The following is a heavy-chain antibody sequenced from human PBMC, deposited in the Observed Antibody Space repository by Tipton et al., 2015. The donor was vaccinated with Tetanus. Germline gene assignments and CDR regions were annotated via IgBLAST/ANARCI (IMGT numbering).Heavy chain of an antibody. D-gene: IGHD2-8*01. CDR1: GFTFSTYW. Sequence: SLRLSCAASGFTFSTYWMSWVRQAPGKGLEWVANIKQDGSGTYYVDSVKGRFTVSRDNAKNSLYLQMNSLRAEDTAVYYCARARYCSNGNCYYDSWGQGTLVPASS. CDR3: ARARYCSNGNCYYDS. J-gene: IGHJ4*02. CDR2: IKQDGSGT. V-gene: IGHV3-7*01.